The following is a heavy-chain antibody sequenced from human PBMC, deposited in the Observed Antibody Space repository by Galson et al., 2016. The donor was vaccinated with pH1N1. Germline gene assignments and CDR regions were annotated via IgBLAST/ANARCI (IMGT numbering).Heavy chain of an antibody. Sequence: LSLTCTVSGDSISSSSYYWGWIRQPPGKGLEWIGSMYYSGSSYYNPSLKSRVTISVDTSKNQFSLKLSSVTAADTAVYYCVKRVVGELLGDWFDPWGQGTLVTVSS. D-gene: IGHD3-10*01. CDR1: GDSISSSSYY. V-gene: IGHV4-39*01. CDR3: VKRVVGELLGDWFDP. CDR2: MYYSGSS. J-gene: IGHJ5*02.